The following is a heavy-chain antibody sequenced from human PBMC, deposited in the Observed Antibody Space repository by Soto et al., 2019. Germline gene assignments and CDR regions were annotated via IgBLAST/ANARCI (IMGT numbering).Heavy chain of an antibody. V-gene: IGHV3-21*01. J-gene: IGHJ6*03. CDR1: GFTFSSYS. CDR2: ISSSSSYI. CDR3: ARRSYCSGGSCYIDYYYYYYMDV. D-gene: IGHD2-15*01. Sequence: GGSLRLSCAASGFTFSSYSMNWVRQAPGKGLEWVSSISSSSSYIYYADSAKGRFTISRDNAKNSLYLQMNSLRAEDTAVYYCARRSYCSGGSCYIDYYYYYYMDVWGKGTTVTVSS.